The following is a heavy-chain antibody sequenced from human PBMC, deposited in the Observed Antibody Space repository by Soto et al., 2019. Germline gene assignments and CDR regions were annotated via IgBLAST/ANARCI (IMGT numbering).Heavy chain of an antibody. J-gene: IGHJ4*02. D-gene: IGHD6-13*01. V-gene: IGHV3-30*18. CDR3: AKGHLGIAAAGPDY. CDR2: ISYDGSNK. CDR1: GFTFSSYG. Sequence: QVQLVESGGGVVQPGRSLRLSCAASGFTFSSYGMHWVRQAPGKGLEWVAVISYDGSNKYYADSVKGRFTISRDNSKNTLYLQMNSLRAEDTAVYYCAKGHLGIAAAGPDYWGQGTLVTVSS.